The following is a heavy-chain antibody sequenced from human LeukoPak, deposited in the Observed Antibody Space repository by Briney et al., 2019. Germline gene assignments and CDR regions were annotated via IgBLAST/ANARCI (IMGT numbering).Heavy chain of an antibody. J-gene: IGHJ4*02. V-gene: IGHV3-30*02. Sequence: GGSLRLSCAASGFTFNNFGMHWVRQALGKGLEWVTFIQYNGNNKYYADSVKGRFTISRDNSKNTLYLQMNSLRAEDTAVYYCAKDNRDYYIDYWGQGTLVTVSS. CDR2: IQYNGNNK. CDR1: GFTFNNFG. D-gene: IGHD3-10*01. CDR3: AKDNRDYYIDY.